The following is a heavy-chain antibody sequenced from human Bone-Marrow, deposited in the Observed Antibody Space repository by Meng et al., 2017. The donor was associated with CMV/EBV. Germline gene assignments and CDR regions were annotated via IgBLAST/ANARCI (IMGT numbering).Heavy chain of an antibody. CDR1: GFTFSSYW. Sequence: GESLKISCAASGFTFSSYWMSWVRQAPGKGLEWVANIKQDGSEKYYVDSVKGRFTISRDNAKNSLYLQMNSLRAEDTAVYYCASISGWGDFDDWGQGTLVTVSS. D-gene: IGHD6-19*01. V-gene: IGHV3-7*01. CDR3: ASISGWGDFDD. CDR2: IKQDGSEK. J-gene: IGHJ4*02.